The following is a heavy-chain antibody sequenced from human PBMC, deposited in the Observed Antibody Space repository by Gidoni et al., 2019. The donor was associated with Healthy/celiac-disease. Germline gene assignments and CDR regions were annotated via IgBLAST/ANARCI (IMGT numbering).Heavy chain of an antibody. D-gene: IGHD6-19*01. CDR3: ARVGVAGKYFQH. CDR1: GLPFSSYS. CDR2: ISSSSSYI. V-gene: IGHV3-21*01. J-gene: IGHJ1*01. Sequence: EVQLVESGGGLVKPGGSLRLSCAASGLPFSSYSMNWVRQAPGKGLEWVSSISSSSSYIYYADSVKGRFTISRDNAKNSLYLQMNSLRAEDTAVYYCARVGVAGKYFQHWGQGTLVTVSS.